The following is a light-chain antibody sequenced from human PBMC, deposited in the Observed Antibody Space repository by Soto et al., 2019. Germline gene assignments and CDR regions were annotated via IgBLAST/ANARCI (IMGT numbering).Light chain of an antibody. CDR2: GAS. J-gene: IGKJ1*01. CDR1: QSVSSSY. CDR3: QQYGSSPWT. Sequence: EIVLTQSPCTLSLSPGERATLSCRASQSVSSSYLAWYQQKPRKAPRLLIYGASSRATGIPARFSGSGSGTDFTLTISSLEPEDFAAYYCQQYGSSPWTFGQGTKVEIK. V-gene: IGKV3-20*01.